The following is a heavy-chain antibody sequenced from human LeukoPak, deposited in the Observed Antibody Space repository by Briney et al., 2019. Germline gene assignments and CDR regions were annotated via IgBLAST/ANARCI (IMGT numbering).Heavy chain of an antibody. CDR2: IYYSGST. CDR1: GGSISSYY. J-gene: IGHJ5*02. D-gene: IGHD3-22*01. Sequence: SETLSLTCTVSGGSISSYYWSWIRQPPGKGLEWIGYIYYSGSTNYNPSLKSRVTISVDTSKNQFSLKLSSVTAADTAVYYCARQHNYYDSSGYTNNWFDPWGQGTLVTVSS. V-gene: IGHV4-59*08. CDR3: ARQHNYYDSSGYTNNWFDP.